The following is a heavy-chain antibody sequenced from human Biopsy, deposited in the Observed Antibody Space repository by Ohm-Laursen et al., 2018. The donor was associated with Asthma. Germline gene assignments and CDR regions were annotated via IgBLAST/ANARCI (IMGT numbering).Heavy chain of an antibody. V-gene: IGHV3-11*01. CDR1: GFTFRDYY. Sequence: SLRLSCSASGFTFRDYYMTWIRPAPGKGLEWVAYISSRGSNIFYADSVKGGFTISRDNAKKSLFLEMNSLTVEDTAVYFCARGYSTSWYFGYWGQGTLVTVSS. CDR2: ISSRGSNI. J-gene: IGHJ4*02. D-gene: IGHD6-13*01. CDR3: ARGYSTSWYFGY.